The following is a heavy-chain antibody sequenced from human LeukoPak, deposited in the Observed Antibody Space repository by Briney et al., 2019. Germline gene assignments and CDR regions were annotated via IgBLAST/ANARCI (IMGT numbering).Heavy chain of an antibody. D-gene: IGHD6-13*01. V-gene: IGHV3-20*04. J-gene: IGHJ4*02. CDR1: GFTFDDYG. CDR3: AREGGRAAAGTFDY. Sequence: PGGSLRLSCAASGFTFDDYGMSWVRQAPGKGLEWVSGINWNGGSTGYADSVKGRFTISRDHAKNSLYLQMNSLRAEDTALYYCAREGGRAAAGTFDYWGQGTLVTVSS. CDR2: INWNGGST.